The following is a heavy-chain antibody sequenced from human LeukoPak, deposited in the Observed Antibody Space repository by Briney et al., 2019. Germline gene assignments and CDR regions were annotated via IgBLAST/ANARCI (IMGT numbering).Heavy chain of an antibody. CDR3: ARGYNILTGYYYFDY. Sequence: SETLSLTCTVSDGSISNNYWSWIRQPAGKGLELIGRIYSSGSTNYNPSLKSRVTMSVDTSKNHFSLKLSSVTAADTAVYYCARGYNILTGYYYFDYWGQGILVTVSS. V-gene: IGHV4-4*07. CDR2: IYSSGST. J-gene: IGHJ4*02. CDR1: DGSISNNY. D-gene: IGHD3-9*01.